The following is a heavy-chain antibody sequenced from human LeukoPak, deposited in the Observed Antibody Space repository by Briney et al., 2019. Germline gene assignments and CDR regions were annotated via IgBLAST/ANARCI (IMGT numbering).Heavy chain of an antibody. CDR2: ISSSSSTI. J-gene: IGHJ4*02. V-gene: IGHV3-48*02. CDR1: TFTFSSFS. D-gene: IGHD6-13*01. Sequence: GGSLILSCAASTFTFSSFSVNWVRQAPGKGLEWVSYISSSSSTIYYADSVKGRFTISRDNAKNSLYLQMNSLRDEDTAVYYCARAIGAYSSSSLLYWGQGTLVTVSS. CDR3: ARAIGAYSSSSLLY.